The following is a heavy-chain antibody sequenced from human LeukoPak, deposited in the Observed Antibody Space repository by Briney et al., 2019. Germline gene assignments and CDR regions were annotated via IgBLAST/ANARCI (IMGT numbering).Heavy chain of an antibody. D-gene: IGHD2-2*02. CDR1: GYTFTGYY. Sequence: ASVKVSCKASGYTFTGYYMHWVRQAPGQGLEWMGWINPNSGGTNYAQKFQGRVTMTRDTSISTAYMELSRLRSDDTAVYYCARGEDCSSTSCYSFYYYMDVWGKGTTVTVSS. J-gene: IGHJ6*03. CDR2: INPNSGGT. CDR3: ARGEDCSSTSCYSFYYYMDV. V-gene: IGHV1-2*02.